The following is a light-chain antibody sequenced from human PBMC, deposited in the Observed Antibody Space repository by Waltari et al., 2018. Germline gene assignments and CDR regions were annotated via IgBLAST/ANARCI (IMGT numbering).Light chain of an antibody. Sequence: QSALTQPASVSGSPRQSITISCTGTSSDVGGYTYVSWYQQQPGKAPKLMIYDVSKRPSGVSNRFSGSKSGNTASLTISGTQAMDEADYYCQAWDSTIAVFGGGTKLTVL. V-gene: IGLV2-14*01. CDR2: DVS. CDR3: QAWDSTIAV. CDR1: SSDVGGYTY. J-gene: IGLJ2*01.